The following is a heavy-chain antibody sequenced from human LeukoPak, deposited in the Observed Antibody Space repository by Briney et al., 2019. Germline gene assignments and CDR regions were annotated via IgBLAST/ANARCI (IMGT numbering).Heavy chain of an antibody. J-gene: IGHJ5*02. CDR1: GYTFTSYG. Sequence: ASVKASCKASGYTFTSYGISWVRQAPGQGLEWMGGIIPIFGTANYAQKFQGRVTITTDESTSTAYMELSSLRSEDTAVYYCVGSGYYNWFDPWGQGTLVTVSS. V-gene: IGHV1-69*05. CDR2: IIPIFGTA. CDR3: VGSGYYNWFDP. D-gene: IGHD3-3*01.